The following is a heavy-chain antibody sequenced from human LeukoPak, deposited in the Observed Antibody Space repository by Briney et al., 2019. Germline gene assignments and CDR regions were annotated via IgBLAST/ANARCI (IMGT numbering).Heavy chain of an antibody. V-gene: IGHV1-24*01. CDR1: GYTLTELS. D-gene: IGHD3-10*01. CDR3: ATRGVTMVRGVIINDAFDI. Sequence: ASVKVSCKVSGYTLTELSMHWVRQAPGKGLEWMGGFDPEDGETIYAQKFQGRVTMTEDTSTDTAYMELSSLRSEDTAVYYCATRGVTMVRGVIINDAFDIWGRGTMVTVSS. J-gene: IGHJ3*02. CDR2: FDPEDGET.